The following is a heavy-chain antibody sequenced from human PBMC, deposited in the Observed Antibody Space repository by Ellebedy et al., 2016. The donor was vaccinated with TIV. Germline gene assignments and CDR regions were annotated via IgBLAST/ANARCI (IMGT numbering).Heavy chain of an antibody. CDR3: ARDVYSTGWSPKCFDY. V-gene: IGHV3-23*01. CDR2: VNGGGSDT. Sequence: GESLKISCAASGFPFSSYAMSWVRQAPGRGLEWVSGVNGGGSDTYYTDSVKGRFTISRDNSKNTLYLQMNSLRAEDTAVYYCARDVYSTGWSPKCFDYWGQGTLVTVSS. CDR1: GFPFSSYA. J-gene: IGHJ4*02. D-gene: IGHD6-19*01.